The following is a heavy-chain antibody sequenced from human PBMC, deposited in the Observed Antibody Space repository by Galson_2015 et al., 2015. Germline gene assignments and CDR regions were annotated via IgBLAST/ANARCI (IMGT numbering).Heavy chain of an antibody. V-gene: IGHV3-21*01. D-gene: IGHD3-22*01. CDR3: ARGRYDSSGFNPHNWFDP. J-gene: IGHJ5*02. CDR2: ISSSSSYI. CDR1: GFTFSSCS. Sequence: SLRLSCAASGFTFSSCSMNWVRQAPGKGLEWVSSISSSSSYIYYADSVKGRFTISRDNAKNSLYLQMNSLRAEDTAVYYCARGRYDSSGFNPHNWFDPWGQGTLVTVSS.